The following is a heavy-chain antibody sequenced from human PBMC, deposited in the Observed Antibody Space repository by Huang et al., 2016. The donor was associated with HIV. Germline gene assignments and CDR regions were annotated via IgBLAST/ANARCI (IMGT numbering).Heavy chain of an antibody. J-gene: IGHJ4*02. CDR1: GFTFNNFG. CDR2: ISYDGSSG. Sequence: QVQLVESGGGVVQPGRSLRLSCVASGFTFNNFGMHWVRQAPGKGLEWVAVISYDGSSGRYSESVKGRFTISRDNPMDTLYLQRNSLRPDDTAVYYCAKESRWYSDLDNWGQGTLVTVSS. D-gene: IGHD2-15*01. CDR3: AKESRWYSDLDN. V-gene: IGHV3-30*18.